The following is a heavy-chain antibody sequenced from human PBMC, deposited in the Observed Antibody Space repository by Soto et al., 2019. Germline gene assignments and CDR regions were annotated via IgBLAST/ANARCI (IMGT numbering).Heavy chain of an antibody. V-gene: IGHV3-30*18. CDR1: GFTFSSYG. Sequence: QVQLVESGGGVVQPGRSLRLSCAASGFTFSSYGMHWVRQAPGKGLERVAVISYDGSNKYYADSVKGRFTISRDNSKNTLYLQMNSLRAEDTAVYYCAKDSGATMVTFPDYWGQGTLVTVSS. CDR2: ISYDGSNK. CDR3: AKDSGATMVTFPDY. J-gene: IGHJ4*02. D-gene: IGHD1-26*01.